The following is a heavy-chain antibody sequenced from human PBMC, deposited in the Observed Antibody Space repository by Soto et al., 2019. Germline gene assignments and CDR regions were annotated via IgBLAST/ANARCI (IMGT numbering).Heavy chain of an antibody. J-gene: IGHJ5*02. CDR3: ARQYDSSSAWFDP. CDR1: GYNFYGYW. D-gene: IGHD3-22*01. V-gene: IGHV5-51*01. Sequence: GESLKISCKGSGYNFYGYWIAWVRQIPGKGLEWMGIIYPDDSRTMYSPSLQGQVTMSADKSISTAYLQWSSLKASDTAMYYCARQYDSSSAWFDPWGQGTLVTVSS. CDR2: IYPDDSRT.